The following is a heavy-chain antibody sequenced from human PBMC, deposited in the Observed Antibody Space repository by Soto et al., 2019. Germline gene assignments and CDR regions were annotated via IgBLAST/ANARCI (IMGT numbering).Heavy chain of an antibody. V-gene: IGHV4-39*01. Sequence: ETLSHTYTVTGDSIIISDFYWVRDSQPPGNCLEWIGSIFYLGSSYYNPSLKSRVTMSVDTSKNPFSLRLRSVTAADTALYFCARHSLALRKNNWFDPWGQGIMVSVSS. CDR2: IFYLGSS. D-gene: IGHD3-3*02. CDR3: ARHSLALRKNNWFDP. CDR1: GDSIIISDFY. J-gene: IGHJ5*02.